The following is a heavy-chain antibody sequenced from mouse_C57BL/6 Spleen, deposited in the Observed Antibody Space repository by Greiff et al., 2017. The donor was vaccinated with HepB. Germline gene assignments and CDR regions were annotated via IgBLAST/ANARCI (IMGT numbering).Heavy chain of an antibody. J-gene: IGHJ2*01. CDR2: IDPEDGET. Sequence: EVKLVESGAELVKPGASVKLSCTASGFNIKDYYMHWVKQRTEQGLEWIGRIDPEDGETKYAPKFQGKATITADTSSNTAYLQLSSLTSEDTAVYYCARSITTVVAIDYWGQGTTLTVSS. CDR3: ARSITTVVAIDY. V-gene: IGHV14-2*01. CDR1: GFNIKDYY. D-gene: IGHD1-1*01.